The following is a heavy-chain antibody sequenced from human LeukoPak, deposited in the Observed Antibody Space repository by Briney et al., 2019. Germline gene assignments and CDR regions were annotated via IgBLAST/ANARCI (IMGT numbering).Heavy chain of an antibody. D-gene: IGHD5-18*01. CDR2: ISSSSSYI. J-gene: IGHJ4*02. V-gene: IGHV3-21*01. Sequence: PGGSLRLSCAASGFTFSSYSMNWVRQAPGKGLEWVSSISSSSSYIYYADSVKGRFTISRDNAKNSLYLQMNSLRAEDTAVYYCASGPSIQLWLEVPNGPDYWGQGTLVTVSS. CDR3: ASGPSIQLWLEVPNGPDY. CDR1: GFTFSSYS.